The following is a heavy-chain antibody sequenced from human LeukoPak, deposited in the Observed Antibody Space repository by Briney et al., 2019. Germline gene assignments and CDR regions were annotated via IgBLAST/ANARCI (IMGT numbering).Heavy chain of an antibody. V-gene: IGHV3-23*01. J-gene: IGHJ4*02. Sequence: PGGSLRLSCAASGFTFGSFTMSWVRQAPGKGLEWVSGISGSGGSTYYADSVKGRFTISRDNSKNTLYLQMNSLRAEDTAVYYCAKALFLSGNYFPLDYWGQGTLVTVSS. CDR2: ISGSGGST. CDR3: AKALFLSGNYFPLDY. D-gene: IGHD1-26*01. CDR1: GFTFGSFT.